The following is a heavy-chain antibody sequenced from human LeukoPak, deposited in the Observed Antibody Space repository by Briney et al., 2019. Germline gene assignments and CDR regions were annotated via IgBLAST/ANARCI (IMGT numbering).Heavy chain of an antibody. Sequence: GGSLRLSCAASGFTFSSYAMTWVRQAPGKGLEWVSGISDSGGGAYYADSVKGRFTISRDNFKNTVHLQMNSLRAEDTAVYYCAKGGPRSSWYIFDYWGQGTLVTVSS. CDR1: GFTFSSYA. CDR3: AKGGPRSSWYIFDY. V-gene: IGHV3-23*01. D-gene: IGHD6-19*01. CDR2: ISDSGGGA. J-gene: IGHJ4*02.